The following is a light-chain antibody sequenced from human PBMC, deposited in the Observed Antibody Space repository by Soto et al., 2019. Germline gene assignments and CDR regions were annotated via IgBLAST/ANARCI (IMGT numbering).Light chain of an antibody. CDR2: GNN. Sequence: QSVLTQPPSVSGAPGQRVTISCTGSSSNIGAVYDVHWYQQLPGTAPKLLIYGNNNRPSGVPDRFSGSKSGTSASLAITGLQAEDEADYYCQSYDSSLSVLVFGGGTKLTVL. CDR3: QSYDSSLSVLV. J-gene: IGLJ2*01. CDR1: SSNIGAVYD. V-gene: IGLV1-40*01.